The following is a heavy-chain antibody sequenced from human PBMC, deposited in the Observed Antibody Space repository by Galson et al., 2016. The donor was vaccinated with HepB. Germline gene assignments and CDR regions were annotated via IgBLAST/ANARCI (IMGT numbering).Heavy chain of an antibody. V-gene: IGHV3-30*04. CDR1: GFTFSTYD. CDR2: ISYNGGYR. J-gene: IGHJ4*02. CDR3: ARGNHKYSSSSLDY. D-gene: IGHD6-6*01. Sequence: SLRLSCAASGFTFSTYDMHWVRQAPGNGLEWVTLISYNGGYRNYVDSVKGRFSISRDNSRDTLYLEMNSLRIEDPAVYYGARGNHKYSSSSLDYWGQGSLVTVSS.